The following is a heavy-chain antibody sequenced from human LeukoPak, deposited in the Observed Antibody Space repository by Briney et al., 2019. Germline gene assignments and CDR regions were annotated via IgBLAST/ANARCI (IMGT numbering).Heavy chain of an antibody. Sequence: GGSLRLSCSASGLTVTNAWMNWVRQAPGEGLDWVGRIASKTDGGATDYAAPVKGRFTISRDDSKNTLNLQMNSLKTEDTAVYYCTTGTRGDWGQGTLVTVSS. J-gene: IGHJ4*02. CDR3: TTGTRGD. V-gene: IGHV3-15*07. CDR2: IASKTDGGAT. CDR1: GLTVTNAW. D-gene: IGHD3-10*01.